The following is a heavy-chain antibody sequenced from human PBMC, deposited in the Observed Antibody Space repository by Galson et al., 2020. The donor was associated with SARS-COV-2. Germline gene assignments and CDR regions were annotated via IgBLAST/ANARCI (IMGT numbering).Heavy chain of an antibody. D-gene: IGHD2-2*01. V-gene: IGHV1-24*01. CDR3: ALVPAAPDYYYYGMDV. CDR2: FDPDDGET. CDR1: GYTLTELS. J-gene: IGHJ6*02. Sequence: ASVKVSCKVSGYTLTELSMHWVRQAPGKGLEWMGGFDPDDGETIYAQKFQGRVTMTEDTSTDTAYMELSSLRSEDTAVYYCALVPAAPDYYYYGMDVWGQGTTVTVSS.